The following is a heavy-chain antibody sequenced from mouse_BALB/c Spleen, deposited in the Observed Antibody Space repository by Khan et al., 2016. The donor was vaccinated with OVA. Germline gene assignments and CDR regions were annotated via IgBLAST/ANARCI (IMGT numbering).Heavy chain of an antibody. V-gene: IGHV2-6-4*01. D-gene: IGHD2-14*01. CDR2: IWGGGGT. CDR3: ARAYYRYDGYYAMDY. CDR1: GFSLSRYN. Sequence: QVQLQQSGPGLVAPSQSLSITCNVSGFSLSRYNIHWVRQPPGKGLEWLGMIWGGGGTDYNSSLKSRLSISKDNSQSQVFLKMSSLQTDDTAMYYCARAYYRYDGYYAMDYWGQGTSVTVSS. J-gene: IGHJ4*01.